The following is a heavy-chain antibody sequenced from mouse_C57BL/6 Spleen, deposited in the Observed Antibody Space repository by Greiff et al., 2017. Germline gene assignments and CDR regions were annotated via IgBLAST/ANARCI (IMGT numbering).Heavy chain of an antibody. CDR1: GYTFTSYW. CDR3: ARSDYGSSYAMDD. V-gene: IGHV1-61*01. Sequence: QVQLQQPGAELVRPGSSVKLSCKASGYTFTSYWMDWVKQRPGQGLEWIGNIYPSDSETHYNQKFKDKATLTVDKSSSTAYMQLSSLTSEDSAVYYCARSDYGSSYAMDDWCQGTSVTVSS. CDR2: IYPSDSET. J-gene: IGHJ4*01. D-gene: IGHD1-1*01.